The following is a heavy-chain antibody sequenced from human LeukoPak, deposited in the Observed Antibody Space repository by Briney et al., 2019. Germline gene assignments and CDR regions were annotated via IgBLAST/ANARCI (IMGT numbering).Heavy chain of an antibody. CDR3: ARRNYYDSINWFDP. CDR2: IYTSGST. D-gene: IGHD3-22*01. Sequence: TSETLSLTCTVSGGSISSGSYYWSWIRQPAGKGLERIGRIYTSGSTNYNPSLKSRVTISVDTSKNQFSLKLSSVTAADTAVYYCARRNYYDSINWFDPWGQGTLVTVSS. V-gene: IGHV4-61*02. CDR1: GGSISSGSYY. J-gene: IGHJ5*02.